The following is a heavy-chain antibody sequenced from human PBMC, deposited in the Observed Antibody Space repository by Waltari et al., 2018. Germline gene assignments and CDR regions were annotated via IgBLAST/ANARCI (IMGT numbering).Heavy chain of an antibody. V-gene: IGHV4-39*01. Sequence: WGWIRQPPGKGLEWIGSIYYSGSTYYNPSLKSRVTISVDTSKNQFSLKLSSVTAADTAVYYCASSYSSGWYSTFDYWGQGTLVTVSS. D-gene: IGHD6-19*01. CDR3: ASSYSSGWYSTFDY. J-gene: IGHJ4*02. CDR2: IYYSGST.